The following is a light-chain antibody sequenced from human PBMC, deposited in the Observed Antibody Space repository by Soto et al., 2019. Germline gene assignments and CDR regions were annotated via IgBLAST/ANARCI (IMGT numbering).Light chain of an antibody. CDR3: QQYNTSPPYT. J-gene: IGKJ2*01. V-gene: IGKV3-20*01. CDR1: ESVTFGY. Sequence: EIVLTQSPDTLSLSPGERATLSCRASESVTFGYLAWYQQRPGQSPRLLFSDASSRATGIPDRFSAGGSGTNFTLTINRVEPDDFAVYYCQQYNTSPPYTFGQGTRLEIK. CDR2: DAS.